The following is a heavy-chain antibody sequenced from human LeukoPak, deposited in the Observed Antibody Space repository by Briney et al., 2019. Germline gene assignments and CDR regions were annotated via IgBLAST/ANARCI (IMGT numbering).Heavy chain of an antibody. CDR3: ARGAMVRGANYYFDY. CDR1: GFAFGDYG. V-gene: IGHV3-49*04. D-gene: IGHD3-10*01. CDR2: IRSMAHGGTT. Sequence: GGSLRLSCTASGFAFGDYGMSWVRQAPGKGLEWVSFIRSMAHGGTTEYAASVKGRFTISRDDSKGIAYLRMSSLKTGDTAAYYCARGAMVRGANYYFDYWGQGALVTVSS. J-gene: IGHJ4*02.